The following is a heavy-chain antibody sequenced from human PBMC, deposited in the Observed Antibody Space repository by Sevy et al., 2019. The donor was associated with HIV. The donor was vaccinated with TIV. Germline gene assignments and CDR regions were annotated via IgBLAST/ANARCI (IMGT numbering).Heavy chain of an antibody. D-gene: IGHD1-26*01. CDR2: ISYDGSNK. J-gene: IGHJ4*02. Sequence: GGSLRLSCAASGFTFSSYAMHWVRQAPGKGLEWVAVISYDGSNKYYADSVKGRFTISRDNSKNTLYLQMNSLRAEDTAVYYCARGELGAWSFDYWGQGTLVTVSS. CDR1: GFTFSSYA. V-gene: IGHV3-30-3*01. CDR3: ARGELGAWSFDY.